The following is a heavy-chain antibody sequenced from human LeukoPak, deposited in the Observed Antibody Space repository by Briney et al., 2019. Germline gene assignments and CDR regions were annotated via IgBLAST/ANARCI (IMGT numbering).Heavy chain of an antibody. CDR3: AKDRDYYGSGTYSVFDY. V-gene: IGHV3-23*01. D-gene: IGHD3-10*01. CDR2: ISTSGDST. J-gene: IGHJ4*02. Sequence: GRSLRLSCAASGFTFSSYVMSWVRQAPGKGLEWVSTISTSGDSTYYADSVKGRFTISRDNSRNTLYLQMNSLRAEVTAVYYCAKDRDYYGSGTYSVFDYWGQGTLVTVSS. CDR1: GFTFSSYV.